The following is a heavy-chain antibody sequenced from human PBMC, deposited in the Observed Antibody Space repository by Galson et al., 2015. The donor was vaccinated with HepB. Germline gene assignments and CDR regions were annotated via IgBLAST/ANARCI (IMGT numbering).Heavy chain of an antibody. J-gene: IGHJ4*02. CDR1: GFSLSTRGLS. V-gene: IGHV2-70*11. CDR2: IDWDDDK. CDR3: AYRTLYTNVWWSGHYFNY. D-gene: IGHD2-8*01. Sequence: PALVKHTQTLTLTCTFSGFSLSTRGLSVSWIRQPPGKAPEWLARIDWDDDKYYTTSLRTRLTISKDTSKNQVVLSLTNVDPADTATYFCAYRTLYTNVWWSGHYFNYWGQGTLVTVS.